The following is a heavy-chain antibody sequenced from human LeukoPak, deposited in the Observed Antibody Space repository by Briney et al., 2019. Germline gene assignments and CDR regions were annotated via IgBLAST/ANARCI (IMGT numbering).Heavy chain of an antibody. J-gene: IGHJ4*02. CDR2: IYYSGST. CDR1: GFSISSYY. CDR3: ARGSYGDNATLDY. V-gene: IGHV4-59*12. D-gene: IGHD4-17*01. Sequence: PSETLSLTCTVSGFSISSYYWSWIRQAPGKGLEWIGYIYYSGSTNYNPSLKSRVTISVDTTKNQFALKLSSVTAADTAVYYCARGSYGDNATLDYWGQGTLVTVSS.